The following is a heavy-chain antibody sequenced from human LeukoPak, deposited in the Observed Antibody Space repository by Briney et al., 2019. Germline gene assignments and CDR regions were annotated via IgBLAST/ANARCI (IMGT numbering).Heavy chain of an antibody. CDR2: ISSNGGST. CDR3: VNYGDYVAFDY. D-gene: IGHD4-17*01. CDR1: GFTFSSYA. Sequence: GGSPRLSCSASGFTFSSYAMHWVRQAPGKGLEYVSAISSNGGSTYYADSVKGRFTISRDNSKNTLYLQMSSLRAEDTAVYYCVNYGDYVAFDYWGQGTLVTVSS. J-gene: IGHJ4*02. V-gene: IGHV3-64D*06.